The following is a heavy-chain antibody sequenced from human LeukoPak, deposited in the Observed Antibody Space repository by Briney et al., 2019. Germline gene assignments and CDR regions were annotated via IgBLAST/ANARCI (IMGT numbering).Heavy chain of an antibody. CDR3: ARLFERIAAAGSDY. J-gene: IGHJ4*02. V-gene: IGHV1-69*13. Sequence: SVKVSCTASGYTFTSYGISWVRQAPGQGLEWMGGIIPIFGTANYAQKFQGRVTITADESTSTAYMELSSLRSEDTAVYYCARLFERIAAAGSDYWGQGTLVTVSS. CDR1: GYTFTSYG. D-gene: IGHD6-13*01. CDR2: IIPIFGTA.